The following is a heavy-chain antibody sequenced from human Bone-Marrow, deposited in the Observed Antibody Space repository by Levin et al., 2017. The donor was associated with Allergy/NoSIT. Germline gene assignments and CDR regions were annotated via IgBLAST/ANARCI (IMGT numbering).Heavy chain of an antibody. CDR1: GYTFSSFV. J-gene: IGHJ4*02. D-gene: IGHD3-22*01. Sequence: ASVKVSCKASGYTFSSFVISWVRQAPGQGLEWMGWVSPYNGKTKYVEKFQGRVTMTTDRPTSTAYMELKILRSDDTAVYYCARENYDSSGYYLHFDHWGQGTLVTVSS. CDR2: VSPYNGKT. V-gene: IGHV1-18*01. CDR3: ARENYDSSGYYLHFDH.